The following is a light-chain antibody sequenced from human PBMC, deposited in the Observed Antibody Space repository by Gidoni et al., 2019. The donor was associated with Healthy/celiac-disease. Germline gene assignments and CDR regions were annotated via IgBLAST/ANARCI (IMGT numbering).Light chain of an antibody. CDR2: EVS. CDR3: SSYTSSSTLWV. Sequence: QSALTQPASVSGSPGQSITISCTGTSSDVGGYNYVSWYQQHTGKAPKLRIYEVSNRPSGVSNRFSGSKSGNTASLTISGLQAEDEADYYCSSYTSSSTLWVFGGGTKLTVL. V-gene: IGLV2-14*01. CDR1: SSDVGGYNY. J-gene: IGLJ3*02.